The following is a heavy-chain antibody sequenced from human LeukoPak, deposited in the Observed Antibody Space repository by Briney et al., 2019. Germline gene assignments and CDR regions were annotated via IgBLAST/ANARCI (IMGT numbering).Heavy chain of an antibody. V-gene: IGHV1-69*05. CDR3: ARGPSSLAYYYYMDV. CDR1: GGTFSSYA. CDR2: IIPIFGTA. J-gene: IGHJ6*03. D-gene: IGHD3-16*02. Sequence: ASVKVFCKASGGTFSSYAISWVRQAPGQGLEWMGGIIPIFGTANYAQKFQGRVTITTDESTSTAYMELSSLRSEDTAVYYCARGPSSLAYYYYMDVWGKGTTVTVSS.